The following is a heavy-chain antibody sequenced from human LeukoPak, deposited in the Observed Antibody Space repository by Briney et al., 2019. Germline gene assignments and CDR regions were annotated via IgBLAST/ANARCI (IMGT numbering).Heavy chain of an antibody. D-gene: IGHD2-2*01. CDR2: IIPIFGTA. Sequence: SEKVSCKASGGTFSSYAISRVPQAPGQGLESMGGIIPIFGTANYAQKFQGRVTITTDESTSTAYMELSSLRSEDTAVYYCALYCSSTSCYRAEYFQHWGQGTLVTVSS. J-gene: IGHJ1*01. CDR1: GGTFSSYA. CDR3: ALYCSSTSCYRAEYFQH. V-gene: IGHV1-69*05.